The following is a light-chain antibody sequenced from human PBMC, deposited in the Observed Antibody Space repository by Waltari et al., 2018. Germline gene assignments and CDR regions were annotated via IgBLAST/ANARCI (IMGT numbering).Light chain of an antibody. Sequence: TQSPGPLSLSPGERATLSCRASQSVSSSYLAWYQQKPGQAPRLLIYGASSRATGIPDRFSGSGSGTDFTLTISRLEPEDFAVYYCQQYGSSLFTFGPGTKVDIK. CDR2: GAS. CDR3: QQYGSSLFT. J-gene: IGKJ3*01. CDR1: QSVSSSY. V-gene: IGKV3-20*01.